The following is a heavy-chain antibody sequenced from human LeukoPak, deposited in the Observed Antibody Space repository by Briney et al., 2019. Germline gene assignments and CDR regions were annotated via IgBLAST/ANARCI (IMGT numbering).Heavy chain of an antibody. V-gene: IGHV1-2*02. CDR1: GYTFTGYY. CDR3: ARERGGLLGDCSSTSCEYNWFDP. CDR2: INPNSGGT. D-gene: IGHD2-2*01. Sequence: ASVKVSCKASGYTFTGYYMRWVRQAPGQGLEWMGWINPNSGGTNYAQKFQGRVTMTRDTSISTAYMELSRLRSDDTAVYYCARERGGLLGDCSSTSCEYNWFDPWGQGNLVTVSS. J-gene: IGHJ5*02.